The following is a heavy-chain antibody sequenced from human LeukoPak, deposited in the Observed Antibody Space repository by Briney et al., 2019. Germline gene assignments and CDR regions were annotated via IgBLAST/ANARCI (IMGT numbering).Heavy chain of an antibody. CDR2: ISGSGGST. CDR3: AKVYCSSTSCPKDY. CDR1: GFTFSSYA. J-gene: IGHJ4*02. D-gene: IGHD2-2*01. V-gene: IGHV3-23*01. Sequence: PGGSLRLSCAASGFTFSSYAMSWVRQAPGKGLEWVSAISGSGGSTYHADSVKGRFTISRDNSKNTLYLQMNSLRAEDTAVYYCAKVYCSSTSCPKDYWGQGTLVTVSS.